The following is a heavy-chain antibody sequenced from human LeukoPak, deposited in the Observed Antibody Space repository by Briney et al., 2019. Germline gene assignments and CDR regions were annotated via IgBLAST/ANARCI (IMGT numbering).Heavy chain of an antibody. CDR3: ARHQVVVTEDAFDI. J-gene: IGHJ3*02. CDR2: IYTSGST. CDR1: GGSISSYY. D-gene: IGHD2-21*02. Sequence: PSETLSLTCTVSGGSISSYYWSWIRQPAGKGLERIGRIYTSGSTNYNPSLKSRVTMSVDTSKNQFSLKLSSVTAADTAVYYCARHQVVVTEDAFDIWGQGTMVTVSS. V-gene: IGHV4-4*07.